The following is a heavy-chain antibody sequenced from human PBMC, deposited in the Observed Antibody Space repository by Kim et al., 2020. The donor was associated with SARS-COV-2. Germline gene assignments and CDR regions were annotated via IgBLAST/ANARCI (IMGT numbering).Heavy chain of an antibody. CDR3: ARDMGILWFGELFLDY. V-gene: IGHV3-30*01. Sequence: EKGRFTISRDNSKNPLYLQMNSLRAEDTAVYYCARDMGILWFGELFLDYWGQGTLVTVSS. D-gene: IGHD3-10*01. J-gene: IGHJ4*02.